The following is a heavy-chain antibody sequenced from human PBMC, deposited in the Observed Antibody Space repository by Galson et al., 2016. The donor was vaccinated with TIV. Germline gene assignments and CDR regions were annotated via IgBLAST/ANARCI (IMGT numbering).Heavy chain of an antibody. Sequence: SLRLSCAASGFTFGHYAVNWFRQAPGKGLEWVGFITSKTYGATTEYAASVKGRFTISRDDSRNIAYLQMNSLKTEDTAVYYCTAGVPARLASDYWGQGTLVTVSS. CDR3: TAGVPARLASDY. D-gene: IGHD2-2*01. CDR1: GFTFGHYA. V-gene: IGHV3-49*03. J-gene: IGHJ4*02. CDR2: ITSKTYGATT.